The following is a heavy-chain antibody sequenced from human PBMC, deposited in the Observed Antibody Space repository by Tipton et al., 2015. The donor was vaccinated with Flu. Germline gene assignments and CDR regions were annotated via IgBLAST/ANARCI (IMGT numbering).Heavy chain of an antibody. J-gene: IGHJ5*02. CDR1: GGSTSSYY. CDR3: ARDYPASQWFGGSNWFDP. D-gene: IGHD3-10*01. Sequence: TLSLTCTVSGGSTSSYYWSWIRQPAGKGLEWIGRIYTSGSTNYNPSLKSRVTMSVDTSKNQFSLKLSSVTAADTAVYYCARDYPASQWFGGSNWFDPWGQGTLVTVSS. V-gene: IGHV4-4*07. CDR2: IYTSGST.